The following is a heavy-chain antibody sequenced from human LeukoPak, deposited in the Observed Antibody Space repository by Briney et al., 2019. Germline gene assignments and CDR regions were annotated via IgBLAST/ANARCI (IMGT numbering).Heavy chain of an antibody. CDR3: ARVRNSGFRYVDS. CDR1: GYTFTSYA. V-gene: IGHV1-18*01. CDR2: ISAYNGNT. Sequence: ASVKVSCKASGYTFTSYAMNWVRQAPGQGLEWMGWISAYNGNTNYAQKLQGRVTMTTDTSTSTAYMDLRSLRSDDTAVYYCARVRNSGFRYVDSWGQGTLVTVSS. D-gene: IGHD5-12*01. J-gene: IGHJ4*02.